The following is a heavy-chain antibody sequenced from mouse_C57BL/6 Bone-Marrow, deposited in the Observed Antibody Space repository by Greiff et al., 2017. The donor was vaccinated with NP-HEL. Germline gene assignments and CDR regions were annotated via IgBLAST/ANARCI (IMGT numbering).Heavy chain of an antibody. V-gene: IGHV3-8*01. CDR3: ARYSYYGSSYWYFDV. CDR2: ISYSGST. CDR1: GYSITSDY. J-gene: IGHJ1*03. Sequence: EVQLVESGPGLAKPSQTLSLTCSVTGYSITSDYWNWIRKFPGNKLEYMGYISYSGSTYYNPSLKSRISITRDTSKNQYYLQLNSVTTEDTATYYWARYSYYGSSYWYFDVWGTGTTVTVSS. D-gene: IGHD1-1*01.